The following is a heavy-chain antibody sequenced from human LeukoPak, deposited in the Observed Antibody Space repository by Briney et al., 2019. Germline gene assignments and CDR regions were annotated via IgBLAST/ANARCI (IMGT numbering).Heavy chain of an antibody. CDR3: ARDQYSYAHAAH. D-gene: IGHD5-18*01. J-gene: IGHJ4*02. Sequence: GGSLRLSCAASGFTVSSNYMSWVRQAPGKGLEWVSVIYSGGTTYYADSVKGRFTISRDNSKNTLHLQINSLRAEDTAVYYCARDQYSYAHAAHWGQGTLGTVSS. CDR1: GFTVSSNY. CDR2: IYSGGTT. V-gene: IGHV3-66*01.